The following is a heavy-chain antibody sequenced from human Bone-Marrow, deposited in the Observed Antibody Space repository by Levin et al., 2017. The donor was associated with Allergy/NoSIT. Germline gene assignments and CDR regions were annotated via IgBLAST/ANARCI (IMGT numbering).Heavy chain of an antibody. CDR3: AREGQDLLFGWFDP. CDR1: GFTFSSDW. D-gene: IGHD3-10*01. CDR2: INRDGSST. Sequence: RGESLKISCAASGFTFSSDWMHWVRQAPGKGLVWVSRINRDGSSTNYADSVKGRFTISRDNAKNTLYLQMNSLRVEDTAVYYCAREGQDLLFGWFDPWGQGTLVTVSS. V-gene: IGHV3-74*01. J-gene: IGHJ5*02.